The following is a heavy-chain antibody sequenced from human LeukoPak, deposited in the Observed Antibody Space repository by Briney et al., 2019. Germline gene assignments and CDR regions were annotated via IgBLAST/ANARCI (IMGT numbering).Heavy chain of an antibody. Sequence: GGSLRLSCAASGFTFDSSAMSWARQAPGKGLEWVSVITGSGGSTYYADSVKGRFTISRDTSNNTLYLQMNSLRADDTAVYYCAKLTTTWGQGTLVTVSP. CDR3: AKLTTT. CDR2: ITGSGGST. V-gene: IGHV3-23*01. J-gene: IGHJ5*02. CDR1: GFTFDSSA. D-gene: IGHD4-17*01.